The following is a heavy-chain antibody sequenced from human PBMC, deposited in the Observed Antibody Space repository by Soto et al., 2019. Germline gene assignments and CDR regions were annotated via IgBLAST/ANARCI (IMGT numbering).Heavy chain of an antibody. CDR1: GGTFSSYA. V-gene: IGHV1-69*13. D-gene: IGHD2-21*02. CDR3: ASSYCGGDCHPRNDAFDI. J-gene: IGHJ3*02. Sequence: GASVKVSCKASGGTFSSYAISWVRQAPGQGLEWMGGIIPIFGTANYAQKFQGRVTITADESTSTAYMELSSLRSEDTAVYYCASSYCGGDCHPRNDAFDIWGQGTMVTVS. CDR2: IIPIFGTA.